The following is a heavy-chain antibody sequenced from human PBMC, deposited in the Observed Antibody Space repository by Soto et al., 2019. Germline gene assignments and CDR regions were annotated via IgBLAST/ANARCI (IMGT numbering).Heavy chain of an antibody. CDR1: KFTFSNYA. CDR3: ARGGGNYYYHDAFDF. D-gene: IGHD1-26*01. CDR2: ISFDGNDK. V-gene: IGHV3-30*04. Sequence: QVHLVESGGGVVQPGRSLRLSCAASKFTFSNYAMHWVRQAPGKGLEWVAVISFDGNDKSYADSVKGRLTVSRDNSRKTLFLQMNSLGAEDTAVYFCARGGGNYYYHDAFDFWGQGTMVTVSS. J-gene: IGHJ3*01.